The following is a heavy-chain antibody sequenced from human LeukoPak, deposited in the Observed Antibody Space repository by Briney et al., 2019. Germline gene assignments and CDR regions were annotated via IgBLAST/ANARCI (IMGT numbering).Heavy chain of an antibody. D-gene: IGHD3-10*01. CDR2: IYRGGST. CDR1: GFTFSSYS. CDR3: AREAEFGELDY. J-gene: IGHJ4*02. Sequence: GGSLRLSCEASGFTFSSYSMNWVRQAPGKGLEWVSVIYRGGSTYYTDSVKGRFTISRDNSKNTLYLQMNSLRAEDTAVYYCAREAEFGELDYWGQGTLVTVSS. V-gene: IGHV3-53*01.